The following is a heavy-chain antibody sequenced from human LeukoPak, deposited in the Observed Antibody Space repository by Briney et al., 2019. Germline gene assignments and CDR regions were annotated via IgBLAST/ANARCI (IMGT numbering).Heavy chain of an antibody. D-gene: IGHD7-27*01. J-gene: IGHJ4*02. V-gene: IGHV1-2*02. CDR1: GYTFTGYY. CDR3: ARSQTGEATD. CDR2: IDPNSGGT. Sequence: GSSVKVSCKASGYTFTGYYMHWVRQAPGQGLEWMGWIDPNSGGTNYAQKFQGRVTMTRDTSISTAYMELSRLRPDDTAVYYCARSQTGEATDWGQGTLVTVSS.